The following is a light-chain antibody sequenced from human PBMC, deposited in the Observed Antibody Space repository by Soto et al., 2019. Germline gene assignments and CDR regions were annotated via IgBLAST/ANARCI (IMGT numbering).Light chain of an antibody. CDR1: QSIRYW. Sequence: DIQMTQSPSNLSTSVGDRVTITCRASQSIRYWVSWYQHKPGKAPKLLIYDASTLESGVPTRFSGSGCGTEFTLTISSLHSDDFATYYCQQYNILSTFGPGTKVDI. J-gene: IGKJ1*01. CDR2: DAS. CDR3: QQYNILST. V-gene: IGKV1-5*01.